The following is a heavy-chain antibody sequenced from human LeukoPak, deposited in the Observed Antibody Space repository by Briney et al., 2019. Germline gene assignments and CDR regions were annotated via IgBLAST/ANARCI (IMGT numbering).Heavy chain of an antibody. D-gene: IGHD3-3*01. J-gene: IGHJ5*02. CDR2: IRYDGSNK. V-gene: IGHV3-30*02. CDR1: GFTFSSYG. CDR3: TKDRKVTIFGVVTPNWFDP. Sequence: PGGSLRLSCAASGFTFSSYGMHWVRQAPGKGLEWVAFIRYDGSNKYYADSVKGRFTISRDNSKNTLYLQMNSLRAEDTAVYYCTKDRKVTIFGVVTPNWFDPWGQGTLVTVSS.